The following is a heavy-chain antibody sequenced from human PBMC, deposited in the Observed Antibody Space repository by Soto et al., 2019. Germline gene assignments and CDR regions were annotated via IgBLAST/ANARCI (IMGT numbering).Heavy chain of an antibody. Sequence: QVQLXXXGPGLVKXXXXXSLTCTVSGGSISSGGYYWSWIRQHPGKGLEWIGYIYYSGSTYYNPSLKSRVTISVDTSKNQFSLKLSSVTAADTAVYYCARIYDFWSGYPLTEDYWGQGTLVTVSS. CDR3: ARIYDFWSGYPLTEDY. D-gene: IGHD3-3*01. CDR1: GGSISSGGYY. J-gene: IGHJ4*02. V-gene: IGHV4-31*03. CDR2: IYYSGST.